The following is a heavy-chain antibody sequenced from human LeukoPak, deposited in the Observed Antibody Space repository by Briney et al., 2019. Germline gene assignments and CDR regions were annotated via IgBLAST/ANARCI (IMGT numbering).Heavy chain of an antibody. V-gene: IGHV4-4*07. CDR2: MYTSGST. Sequence: SETLSLTCTLSGGSLSNYYWSWLRQPAGKGLEWIGRMYTSGSTKYNPSLKSRVTISVDKSKNQFSLKVTSVTAADTAVYFCARDHYGSGNYKSYFDYWGQGTQVTVSS. D-gene: IGHD3-10*01. CDR1: GGSLSNYY. CDR3: ARDHYGSGNYKSYFDY. J-gene: IGHJ4*02.